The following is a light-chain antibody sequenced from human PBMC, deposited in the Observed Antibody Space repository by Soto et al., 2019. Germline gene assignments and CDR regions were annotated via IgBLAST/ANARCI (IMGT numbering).Light chain of an antibody. CDR2: GYN. Sequence: QSVLTQPPSVSGAPGQRVTISCTGSSSNIGAGYDVHWYQQLPGTAPKLLVYGYNNRPSGVPDRFSVSKSGTSASLTITGLQTEDEADYYCQSYDSSLSALVFGGGTKVTVL. CDR3: QSYDSSLSALV. J-gene: IGLJ2*01. CDR1: SSNIGAGYD. V-gene: IGLV1-40*01.